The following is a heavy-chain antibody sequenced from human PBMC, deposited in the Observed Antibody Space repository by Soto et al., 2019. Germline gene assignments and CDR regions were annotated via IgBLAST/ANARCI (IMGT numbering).Heavy chain of an antibody. V-gene: IGHV2-5*02. CDR3: AHIMITFGGVMRKDAFDI. D-gene: IGHD3-16*01. Sequence: QITLKESGPTLVKPTQTLTLTCTFSDFSLSTSGVGVGWIRQPPGKALEWLALIYWDDDKRYSPSLKSRLTITKDTSKNKVVLTMTNMDPVDTATYFCAHIMITFGGVMRKDAFDIWGQGTMVTISS. J-gene: IGHJ3*02. CDR2: IYWDDDK. CDR1: DFSLSTSGVG.